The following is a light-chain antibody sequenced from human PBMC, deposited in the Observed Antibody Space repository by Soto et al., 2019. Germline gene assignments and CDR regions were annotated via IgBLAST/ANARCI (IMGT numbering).Light chain of an antibody. V-gene: IGKV3-20*01. CDR2: GAS. CDR1: RSISSRY. CDR3: QQYGNSPLT. J-gene: IGKJ4*01. Sequence: EIVLTQSPGTLSLSPGERATLSCRASRSISSRYLAWYQQKPGQAPRLLIYGASSRATGIPDRFSGSGSGTDFSLTVSRLEPEDFAVYYCQQYGNSPLTFGGGTKVDI.